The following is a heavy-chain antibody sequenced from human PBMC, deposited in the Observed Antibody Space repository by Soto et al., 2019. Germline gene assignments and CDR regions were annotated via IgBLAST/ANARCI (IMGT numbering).Heavy chain of an antibody. J-gene: IGHJ4*02. CDR2: MNPNSGNT. V-gene: IGHV1-8*01. CDR3: AGPLSRDTVDH. Sequence: QVQLVQSGAEVKKPGASVKVSCKASGYTFTSYDINWVRQATGQGLGWMGWMNPNSGNTGYAQTFQGRVTMKGNTSKSTAYMRLTSLRYVEAAVYYCAGPLSRDTVDHWGEGALVTVSP. CDR1: GYTFTSYD.